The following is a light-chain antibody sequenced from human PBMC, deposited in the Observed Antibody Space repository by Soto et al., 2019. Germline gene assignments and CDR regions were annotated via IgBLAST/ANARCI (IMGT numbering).Light chain of an antibody. V-gene: IGKV3-11*01. CDR3: QQRSNCPLT. Sequence: EIVLTQSPATLSLSPGERATISCRASQSVSSYLGWYQQKPGQAPRLLIYDASNMATGIPARFSGSGSGTEFTLTISSLEPEDFAVYYCQQRSNCPLTFGGGTKVEIK. CDR2: DAS. J-gene: IGKJ4*01. CDR1: QSVSSY.